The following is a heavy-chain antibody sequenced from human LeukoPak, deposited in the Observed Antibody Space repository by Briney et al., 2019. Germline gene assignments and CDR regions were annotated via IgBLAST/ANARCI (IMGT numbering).Heavy chain of an antibody. J-gene: IGHJ4*02. Sequence: PGGSLRLSCAASGFTFNTYTMNWVRQAPGKGLVWVSRINRDGSRIDHADSVRGRFTISRDNAKNTLYLQMNSLGVEDTAVYYCVRDFVGPDEYWGQGTQVTVSS. CDR2: INRDGSRI. CDR3: VRDFVGPDEY. D-gene: IGHD2-21*01. CDR1: GFTFNTYT. V-gene: IGHV3-74*01.